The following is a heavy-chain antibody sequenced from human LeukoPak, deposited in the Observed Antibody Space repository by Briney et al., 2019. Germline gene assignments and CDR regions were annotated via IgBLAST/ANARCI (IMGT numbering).Heavy chain of an antibody. CDR3: ARDNSVRDEAWWFNP. D-gene: IGHD5-24*01. Sequence: SSETLSLTCAVSDGSFRTYYWSWIRQSPRKGLEWIGEINHSGTTNYNPSLKSRVTMSVDTSKTQFSLKLASVTAADTAVYFCARDNSVRDEAWWFNPWGQGTLVTVSS. CDR1: DGSFRTYY. J-gene: IGHJ5*02. CDR2: INHSGTT. V-gene: IGHV4-34*01.